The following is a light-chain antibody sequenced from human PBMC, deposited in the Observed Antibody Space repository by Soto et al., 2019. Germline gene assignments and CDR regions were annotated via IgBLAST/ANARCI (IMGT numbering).Light chain of an antibody. CDR1: QGIRDN. CDR2: AAS. CDR3: LQDYNFPRT. Sequence: AIQMTQSPSSLSASVGDRVTITCRASQGIRDNLGWYQHKPGKAPQLLIYAASTLQSGVPPRFSGSGSGTDFSLTISSLQPEDFATYYCLQDYNFPRTFGQGTKVEIK. V-gene: IGKV1-6*01. J-gene: IGKJ1*01.